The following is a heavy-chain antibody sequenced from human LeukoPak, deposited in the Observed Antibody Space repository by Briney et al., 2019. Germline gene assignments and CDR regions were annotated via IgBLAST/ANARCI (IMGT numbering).Heavy chain of an antibody. D-gene: IGHD6-19*01. CDR2: TYSDSST. V-gene: IGHV3-66*01. CDR1: TLTVSSNY. CDR3: AIAVAPYFDY. Sequence: GGSLRLSCAASTLTVSSNYMTWFRQAPGKGLEWVSVTYSDSSTYYADSVKGRFTISRDSSKNTLYLQMNSLKVEDTAVYYCAIAVAPYFDYWGQGTLVTVSS. J-gene: IGHJ4*02.